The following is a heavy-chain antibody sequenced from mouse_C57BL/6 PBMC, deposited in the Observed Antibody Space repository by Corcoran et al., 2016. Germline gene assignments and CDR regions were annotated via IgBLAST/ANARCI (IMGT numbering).Heavy chain of an antibody. Sequence: QVQLQQSGAELVKPGASVKISCKASGYAFSSYWMNWVKQRPGKGLEWIGQIYPGDGDTNYNGKFKGKATLTADKSSSTAYMQLSSLTSEDSAVYFCARPSIYDGYYGDYWGQGTTLTVSS. CDR2: IYPGDGDT. CDR1: GYAFSSYW. CDR3: ARPSIYDGYYGDY. V-gene: IGHV1-80*01. D-gene: IGHD2-3*01. J-gene: IGHJ2*01.